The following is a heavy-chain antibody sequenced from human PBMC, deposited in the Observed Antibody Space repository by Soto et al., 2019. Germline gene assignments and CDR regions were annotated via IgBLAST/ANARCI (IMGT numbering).Heavy chain of an antibody. J-gene: IGHJ5*02. D-gene: IGHD2-2*01. Sequence: ASVKVSCKASGYTFTSYGISWVRQAPGQGLEWMGWISAYNGNTNYAQKLQGRVTMTTDTSTSTAYMELRSLRSDDTAVYYCAKEKSSTICCNWFDHWGQGTLVTVSS. CDR3: AKEKSSTICCNWFDH. CDR2: ISAYNGNT. V-gene: IGHV1-18*01. CDR1: GYTFTSYG.